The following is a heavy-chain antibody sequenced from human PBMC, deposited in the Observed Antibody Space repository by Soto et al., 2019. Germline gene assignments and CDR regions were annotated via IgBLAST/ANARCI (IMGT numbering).Heavy chain of an antibody. V-gene: IGHV1-3*01. CDR2: INAGNGDT. J-gene: IGHJ6*03. CDR1: GYSFTDHS. CDR3: ARAPGAVNNYYLYTDV. D-gene: IGHD6-19*01. Sequence: QVQLVQSGAEVVKPGASVKVSCKASGYSFTDHSMHWVRQAPGQRLEWMGWINAGNGDTKYSQKFQGRVTITRDTSASTAYMELSSLRSEDTAVFFCARAPGAVNNYYLYTDVWGKGPRSPSP.